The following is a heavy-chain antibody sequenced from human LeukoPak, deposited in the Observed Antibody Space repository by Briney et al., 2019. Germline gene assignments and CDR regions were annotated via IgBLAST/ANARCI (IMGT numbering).Heavy chain of an antibody. Sequence: GGSLRLSCAASGFTFSSYGMHWVRQAPGKGLEWVAVIWYDGSNKYYADSVKGRFTISRDNSKNTLYLQMNSLRVEDTAVYYCARRGSSGSSSKGWFNPWGQGTLVTVSS. J-gene: IGHJ5*02. CDR1: GFTFSSYG. CDR3: ARRGSSGSSSKGWFNP. D-gene: IGHD1-26*01. V-gene: IGHV3-33*01. CDR2: IWYDGSNK.